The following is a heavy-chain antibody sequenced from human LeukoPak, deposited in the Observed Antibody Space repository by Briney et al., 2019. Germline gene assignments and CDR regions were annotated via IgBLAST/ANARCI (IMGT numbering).Heavy chain of an antibody. CDR1: GFTVSSNY. CDR2: IYSGGST. J-gene: IGHJ5*02. V-gene: IGHV3-53*01. D-gene: IGHD2-2*01. Sequence: GGSLRLSCAASGFTVSSNYMSWVRQAPGKGLEWVSVIYSGGSTYYADSVKGRFTISRDNSKNTLYLQMNSLRAEDTAVYYCARGPPTILGGFDPWGQGTLLTVSS. CDR3: ARGPPTILGGFDP.